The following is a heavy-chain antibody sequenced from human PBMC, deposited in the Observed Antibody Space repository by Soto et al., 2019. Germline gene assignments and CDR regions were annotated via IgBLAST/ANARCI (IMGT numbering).Heavy chain of an antibody. CDR3: ARARITMVREVIKYNMDV. Sequence: MSLTCTVSGGSISSYYWSWIRRPPGKGLEWIGYIYNSGSTHSNPSLQSRVTISVDTSKNQFSLKLSSVTAADTGIYYCARARITMVREVIKYNMDVWGQGTMVTVSS. V-gene: IGHV4-59*01. D-gene: IGHD3-10*01. CDR1: GGSISSYY. CDR2: IYNSGST. J-gene: IGHJ6*02.